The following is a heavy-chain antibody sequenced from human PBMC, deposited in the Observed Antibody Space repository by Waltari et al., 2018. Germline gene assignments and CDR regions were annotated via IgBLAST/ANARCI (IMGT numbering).Heavy chain of an antibody. J-gene: IGHJ4*02. Sequence: EVQLVEAGGGLVQPGRSLRLSFAASGFTFDDYAMHWVRQPPGKGLEWVSGISWNSGSLAYADSVKGRFTISRDNAKNSLYLQMNSLRAEDTALYYCAKDLEGGGMIPPYYFDYWGQGTLVTVSS. V-gene: IGHV3-9*01. CDR2: ISWNSGSL. CDR1: GFTFDDYA. D-gene: IGHD3-16*01. CDR3: AKDLEGGGMIPPYYFDY.